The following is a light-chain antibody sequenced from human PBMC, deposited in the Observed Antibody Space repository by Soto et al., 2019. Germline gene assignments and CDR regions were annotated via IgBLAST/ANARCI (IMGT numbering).Light chain of an antibody. CDR3: QQYGSSGT. CDR1: QSVSNNY. J-gene: IGKJ1*01. Sequence: EIVLTQAPGTLPLSPGQRASLFCIASQSVSNNYLAWYQQKPGQAPRLLLCGAANRATGTQDRFSGGGAGTEFTLTIRRLEPEDVAVYYCQQYGSSGTCGQGTKVDIK. CDR2: GAA. V-gene: IGKV3-20*01.